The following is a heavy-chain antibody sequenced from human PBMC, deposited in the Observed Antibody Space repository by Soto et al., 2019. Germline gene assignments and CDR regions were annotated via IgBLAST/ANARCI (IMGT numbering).Heavy chain of an antibody. CDR2: ISSSGSTI. J-gene: IGHJ6*02. CDR3: ARDLLWFGETLLYGMDV. D-gene: IGHD3-10*01. CDR1: GFTFSDYY. V-gene: IGHV3-11*01. Sequence: QVQLVESGGGLVKPGGSLRLSCEASGFTFSDYYMSWIRQAPGKGLEWVSYISSSGSTIYYADSGKGRFTISRDNAKNSLYLKMNSLRAEDTAVYYCARDLLWFGETLLYGMDVWGQGTTVTVSS.